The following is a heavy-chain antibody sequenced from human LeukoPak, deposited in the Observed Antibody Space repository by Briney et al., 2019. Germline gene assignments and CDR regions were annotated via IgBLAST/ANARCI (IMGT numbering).Heavy chain of an antibody. J-gene: IGHJ4*02. CDR3: TYASSSGVVY. Sequence: GGSLRLSCAASGFTFSVSAIYWVRQASGKGLEWVGRIRNKANNYATAYAASVKGRFTISRDDSKNTAYLQMNSPKSEDTAVYYCTYASSSGVVYWGQGTLVTVSS. V-gene: IGHV3-73*01. CDR2: IRNKANNYAT. CDR1: GFTFSVSA. D-gene: IGHD6-6*01.